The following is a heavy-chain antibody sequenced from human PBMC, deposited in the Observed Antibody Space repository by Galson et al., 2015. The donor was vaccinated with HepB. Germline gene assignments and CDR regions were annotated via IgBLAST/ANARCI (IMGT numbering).Heavy chain of an antibody. Sequence: SLRLSCAASGFIFSSHAMNWVRQAPGKGLEWVAVISDDGSNKYYADSVKGRFTISRDNPKNTQYLQMNSLRAEDTAVYYCARAPLVRFFDWPIDYGMDVWGQGTTVTVSS. V-gene: IGHV3-30*04. CDR3: ARAPLVRFFDWPIDYGMDV. J-gene: IGHJ6*02. D-gene: IGHD3-9*01. CDR1: GFIFSSHA. CDR2: ISDDGSNK.